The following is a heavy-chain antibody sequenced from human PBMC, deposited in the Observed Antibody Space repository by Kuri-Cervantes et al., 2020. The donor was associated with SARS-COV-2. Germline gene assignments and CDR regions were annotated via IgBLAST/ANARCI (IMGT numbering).Heavy chain of an antibody. CDR2: ISTGGSTI. D-gene: IGHD4-17*01. CDR1: GFTFSDYY. CDR3: ARDFGYGDNNWFDP. V-gene: IGHV3-11*04. Sequence: GESLKISCAASGFTFSDYYTSWIRQAPGKGLEWVSYISTGGSTIYYADSVKGRFTISRDNAKNSLYLQMNSLRAEDTAVYYCARDFGYGDNNWFDPWGQGTLVTVSS. J-gene: IGHJ5*02.